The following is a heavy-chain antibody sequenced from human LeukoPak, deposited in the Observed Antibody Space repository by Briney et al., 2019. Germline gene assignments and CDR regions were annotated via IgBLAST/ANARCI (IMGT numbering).Heavy chain of an antibody. J-gene: IGHJ3*02. CDR3: ARDYYDSSGYGRYAFDI. V-gene: IGHV1-46*01. D-gene: IGHD3-22*01. Sequence: ASMKVACKASGYTFTSYYMHWERQPPGQGLEWMGIINSSGGSTTYAQKFQGRVTMTRDTSRSTVHMELSSLRAEDTAVYYCARDYYDSSGYGRYAFDIWGQGTMVTVSS. CDR2: INSSGGST. CDR1: GYTFTSYY.